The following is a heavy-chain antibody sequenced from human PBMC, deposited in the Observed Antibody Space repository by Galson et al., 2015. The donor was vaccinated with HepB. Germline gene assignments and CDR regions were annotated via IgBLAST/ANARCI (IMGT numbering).Heavy chain of an antibody. V-gene: IGHV1-46*01. J-gene: IGHJ5*02. CDR1: GYTFTNYY. CDR3: ARGGSYFDGRSSLYNWFDP. D-gene: IGHD2-15*01. Sequence: SVKVSCKASGYTFTNYYLHWVRQAPGQGLEWMAIIDPRGGSTTFAQKFQGRVTLTRDTSTSTVYMELSSLRSEDTAVYYCARGGSYFDGRSSLYNWFDPWGQGTLVTVSS. CDR2: IDPRGGST.